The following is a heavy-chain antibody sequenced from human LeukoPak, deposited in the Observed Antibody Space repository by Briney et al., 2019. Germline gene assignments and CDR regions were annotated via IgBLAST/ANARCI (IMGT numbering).Heavy chain of an antibody. CDR1: GVSIRGYY. D-gene: IGHD3/OR15-3a*01. Sequence: SETLSLTCTVSGVSIRGYYWSWIRQPPGQGLEWIGYISYGGSTNYNPALKSQIAISTDPSENQIFLKMASLSAADRACYYCARGRTEEGGFEYWGQGILVTVSS. CDR2: ISYGGST. V-gene: IGHV4-59*01. J-gene: IGHJ4*02. CDR3: ARGRTEEGGFEY.